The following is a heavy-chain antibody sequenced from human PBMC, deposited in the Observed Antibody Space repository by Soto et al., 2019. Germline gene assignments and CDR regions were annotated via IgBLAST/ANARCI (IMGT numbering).Heavy chain of an antibody. Sequence: QVQLRESGPRLVKPSETLSLTCSVSGGSVSSGGYYWGWIRQPPGKGLEWIASMFHSGTTYYNPSLKRRVTISVDTTTNELSLKLSSSTAADTAVYYCARRVERAAATNWLDPWGQGILVIVSS. CDR2: MFHSGTT. D-gene: IGHD6-13*01. CDR1: GGSVSSGGYY. V-gene: IGHV4-39*01. CDR3: ARRVERAAATNWLDP. J-gene: IGHJ5*02.